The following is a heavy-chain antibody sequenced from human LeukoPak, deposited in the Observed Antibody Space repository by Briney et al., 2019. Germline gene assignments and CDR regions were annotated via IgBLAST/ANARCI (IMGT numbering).Heavy chain of an antibody. CDR3: ARYGYSGYGMHY. CDR2: ISSSGSTT. CDR1: GFTVSSNY. J-gene: IGHJ4*02. D-gene: IGHD5-12*01. Sequence: GGSLRLSCAASGFTVSSNYMSWVRQAPGKVLEWVSYISSSGSTTYYADSVKGRFTISRDNAKNSLYLQMNSLRAEDTAVYYCARYGYSGYGMHYWGQGTLVTVSS. V-gene: IGHV3-11*04.